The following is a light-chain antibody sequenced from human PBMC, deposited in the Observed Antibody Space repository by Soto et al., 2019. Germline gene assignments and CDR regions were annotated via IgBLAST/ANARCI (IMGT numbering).Light chain of an antibody. CDR2: EVS. V-gene: IGLV2-14*01. CDR1: STDVGGYNY. CDR3: SPYTSSSTYV. J-gene: IGLJ1*01. Sequence: ALTQPASVSGSPGQSITISCTGSSTDVGGYNYVSWYQQHPGKAPKVMIYEVSNRPSGVSNRFSGSKSGNTASLTISGLQAEDEADYYCSPYTSSSTYVFGTGTKVTVL.